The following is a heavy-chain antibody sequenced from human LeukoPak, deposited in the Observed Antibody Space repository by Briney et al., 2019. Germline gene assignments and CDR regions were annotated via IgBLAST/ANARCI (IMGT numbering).Heavy chain of an antibody. CDR3: ASDHCTNGVCYTDYFDY. J-gene: IGHJ4*02. CDR1: GFTFDDYG. Sequence: GGSLRLSCAASGFTFDDYGMSWVRQAPGKGLEWVSSISGSSTYIYYADSVKGRFTISRDNAKISLYLQMNSLRAEDTAVYYCASDHCTNGVCYTDYFDYWGRGTLVTVSS. D-gene: IGHD2-8*01. V-gene: IGHV3-21*01. CDR2: ISGSSTYI.